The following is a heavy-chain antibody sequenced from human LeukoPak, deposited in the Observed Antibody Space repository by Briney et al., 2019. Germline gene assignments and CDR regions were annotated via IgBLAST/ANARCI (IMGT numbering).Heavy chain of an antibody. V-gene: IGHV4-38-2*01. J-gene: IGHJ4*02. Sequence: PSETLSLTCAVSGYSISSGYYWGWIRQPPGKGLEWIGSIYHSGSTYYNPSLKSRVTISVDTSKNQFSLKLSSVTAADTAVYYCARIGGYDYVWGSCRSDYWGQGTLVTVSS. CDR3: ARIGGYDYVWGSCRSDY. CDR1: GYSISSGYY. D-gene: IGHD3-16*02. CDR2: IYHSGST.